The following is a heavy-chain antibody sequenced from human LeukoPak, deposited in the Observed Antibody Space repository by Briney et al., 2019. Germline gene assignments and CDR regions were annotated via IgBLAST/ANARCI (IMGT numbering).Heavy chain of an antibody. CDR1: GGSVSGGAYY. D-gene: IGHD2-2*01. J-gene: IGHJ6*02. CDR3: AGSYCSSTSCYRYYYYGMDV. V-gene: IGHV4-61*08. Sequence: SETLSLTCTVSGGSVSGGAYYWSWIRQPPGKGLEWIGYIYYSGSTNYNPSPKSRVTISVDTSKNQFSLKLSSVTAADTAVYYCAGSYCSSTSCYRYYYYGMDVWGQGTTVTVSS. CDR2: IYYSGST.